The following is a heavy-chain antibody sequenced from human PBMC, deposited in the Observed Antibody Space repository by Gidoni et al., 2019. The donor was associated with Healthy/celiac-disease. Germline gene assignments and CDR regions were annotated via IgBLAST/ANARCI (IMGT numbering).Heavy chain of an antibody. D-gene: IGHD5-12*01. J-gene: IGHJ4*02. CDR1: GFTFDDYA. CDR3: AKDSRYLGYSGYGN. Sequence: EVQLVESGGVVVHPGGSLRLSCAAPGFTFDDYAMHWVRQAPGKGLEWVSLISWDGGSTYYADSVKGRFTISRDNSKNSLYLQMNSLRAEDTALYYCAKDSRYLGYSGYGNWGQGTLVTVSS. V-gene: IGHV3-43D*03. CDR2: ISWDGGST.